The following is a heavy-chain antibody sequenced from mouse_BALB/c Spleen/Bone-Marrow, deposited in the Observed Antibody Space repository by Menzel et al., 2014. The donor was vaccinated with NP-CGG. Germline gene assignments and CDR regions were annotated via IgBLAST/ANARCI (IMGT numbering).Heavy chain of an antibody. CDR1: GYTFTNYY. Sequence: QVQLKQSGPELVKPGASVRISCKASGYTFTNYYIHWVKQRPGQGLEWIGWIYPVTVHANFNEKFRGKATLTADKSSSTAYMQLSSLTSEDSAVYFCARGLRPYYAMDYWGQGTSATVSS. J-gene: IGHJ4*01. CDR2: IYPVTVHA. CDR3: ARGLRPYYAMDY. V-gene: IGHV1S56*01. D-gene: IGHD2-2*01.